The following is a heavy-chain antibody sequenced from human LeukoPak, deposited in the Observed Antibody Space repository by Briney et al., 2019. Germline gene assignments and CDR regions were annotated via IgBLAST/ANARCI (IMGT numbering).Heavy chain of an antibody. J-gene: IGHJ4*02. CDR2: ISYSGSA. D-gene: IGHD1-26*01. V-gene: IGHV4-59*08. CDR1: GGPITLYH. Sequence: SGTLSLTCNVSGGPITLYHWSWIRQTPGKGLERIGYISYSGSANYNPSLNRRVAFALDASKNPFSLKLASVTAADTAVYYCARLKGYLAGASTFDCWGQGTLVTVSS. CDR3: ARLKGYLAGASTFDC.